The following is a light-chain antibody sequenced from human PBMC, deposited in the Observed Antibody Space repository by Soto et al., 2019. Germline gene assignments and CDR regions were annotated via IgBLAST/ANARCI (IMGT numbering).Light chain of an antibody. Sequence: DIQMTQSPSSLSASVGDGFTVSCRASQSISSYLSWYHQKPGKAPNLLIFAASSLESGVPSKFSGSGSATDYTLTISRLQPDDVAADHYQQRYNIPWTFGQGTKVDIK. J-gene: IGKJ1*01. V-gene: IGKV1-39*01. CDR1: QSISSY. CDR3: QQRYNIPWT. CDR2: AAS.